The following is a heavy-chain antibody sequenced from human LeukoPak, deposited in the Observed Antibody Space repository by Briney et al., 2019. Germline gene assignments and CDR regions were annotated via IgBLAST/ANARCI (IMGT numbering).Heavy chain of an antibody. CDR1: VFTFSNSA. V-gene: IGHV3-23*01. Sequence: PGGSLRLSCAASVFTFSNSAMNWVRQAPGKGLEWVSTISSGGAGTYYADSVKGRFSISRDNSKNTLYLQMNSLRAEDTAVYYCAKSGGSGTYPNWSDSWGQGTLVTVSS. D-gene: IGHD3-10*01. CDR2: ISSGGAGT. CDR3: AKSGGSGTYPNWSDS. J-gene: IGHJ5*01.